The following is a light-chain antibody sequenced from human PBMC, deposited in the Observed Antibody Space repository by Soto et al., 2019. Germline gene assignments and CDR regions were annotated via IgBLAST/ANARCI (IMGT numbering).Light chain of an antibody. CDR2: RNN. J-gene: IGLJ2*01. CDR3: AAWDDSLSGPV. Sequence: QSVLTQPPSASGTPGQGVTISCSGSSSNIGSNYVYWYQQLPGTAPKLLIYRNNQRPSGVPDRFSGSKSGTSASLAISGLRSEHEADYYCAAWDDSLSGPVFGGGTKLTVL. V-gene: IGLV1-47*01. CDR1: SSNIGSNY.